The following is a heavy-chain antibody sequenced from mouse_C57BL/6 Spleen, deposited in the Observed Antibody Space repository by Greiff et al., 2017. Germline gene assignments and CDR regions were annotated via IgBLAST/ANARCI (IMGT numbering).Heavy chain of an antibody. CDR3: ARGGTGPGYIDV. V-gene: IGHV1-82*01. D-gene: IGHD4-1*01. Sequence: VQLQQSGPELVKPGASVKISCKASGYAFSSYWMNWVKQRPGKGLEWIGRIYPGDGDTNYNGKFKGKATLTADKSSSTAYMQLSSLTSEDSEVYFGARGGTGPGYIDVWGTGTTVTVSS. J-gene: IGHJ1*03. CDR2: IYPGDGDT. CDR1: GYAFSSYW.